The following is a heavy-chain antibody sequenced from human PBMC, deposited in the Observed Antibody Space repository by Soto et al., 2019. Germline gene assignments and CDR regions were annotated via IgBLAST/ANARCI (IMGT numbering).Heavy chain of an antibody. J-gene: IGHJ4*02. CDR3: ARGDCSGGSCYFTY. D-gene: IGHD2-15*01. Sequence: QVQLQQWGAGLLKPSETLSLTCAVYGGSFSGYYWSWIRQPPGKGLEWIGEINHSGSTNYNQSLKSRGTISVDTSKNQFSLKLSSVTAADTAVYYCARGDCSGGSCYFTYWGQGTLVTVSS. V-gene: IGHV4-34*01. CDR2: INHSGST. CDR1: GGSFSGYY.